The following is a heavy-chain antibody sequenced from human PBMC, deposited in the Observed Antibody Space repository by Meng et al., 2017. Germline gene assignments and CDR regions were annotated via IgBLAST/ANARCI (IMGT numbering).Heavy chain of an antibody. CDR2: ISSSSSYI. V-gene: IGHV3-21*01. CDR3: ARGAYDSSGYPFDY. CDR1: GFIFSSYS. D-gene: IGHD3-22*01. J-gene: IGHJ4*02. Sequence: GGSLRLSCAASGFIFSSYSMNWVRQAPGKGLEWVSSISSSSSYIYYADSVKGRFTISRDNAKNSLYLQMNSLRAEDTAVYYCARGAYDSSGYPFDYWGQGTLVTVSS.